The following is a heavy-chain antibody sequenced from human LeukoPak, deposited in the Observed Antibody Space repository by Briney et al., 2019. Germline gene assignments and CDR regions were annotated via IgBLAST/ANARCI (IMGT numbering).Heavy chain of an antibody. CDR2: ISYDGSNK. V-gene: IGHV3-30*18. D-gene: IGHD4-17*01. CDR3: AKANTVTKRYFDY. CDR1: GFTLSSYG. J-gene: IGHJ4*02. Sequence: GGSLRLSCAASGFTLSSYGMHWVRQAPGKGLEWVAVISYDGSNKYYADSVKGRFTISRDNSKNTLYLQMNSLRAEDTAVYYCAKANTVTKRYFDYWGQGTLVTVSS.